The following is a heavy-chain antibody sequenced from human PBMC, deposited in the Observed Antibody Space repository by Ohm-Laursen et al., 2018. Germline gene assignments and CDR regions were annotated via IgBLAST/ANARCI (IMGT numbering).Heavy chain of an antibody. CDR1: GFTFSSYW. J-gene: IGHJ6*02. Sequence: SLRLSCSASGFTFSSYWMHWVRQAPGKGLVWVSRINSDGSSTSYADSVKGRFTISRDNAKNTLYLQMNSLRAEDTAVYYCARDTRYYYGSGSYFDCYYGMDVWGQGTTVTVSS. D-gene: IGHD3-10*01. CDR3: ARDTRYYYGSGSYFDCYYGMDV. V-gene: IGHV3-74*01. CDR2: INSDGSST.